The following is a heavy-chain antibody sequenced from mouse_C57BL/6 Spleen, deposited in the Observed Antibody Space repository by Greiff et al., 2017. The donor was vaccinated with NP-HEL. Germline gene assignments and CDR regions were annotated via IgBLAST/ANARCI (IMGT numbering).Heavy chain of an antibody. CDR1: GYTFTGYW. CDR3: ARAVYYGSSYDWYFDV. Sequence: VQLVESGAELMKPGASVKLSCKATGYTFTGYWIEWVKQRPGHGLEWIGEILPGSGSTNYNEKFKGKATFTADTSSNTAYMQLSSLTTEDSAIYYCARAVYYGSSYDWYFDVWGTGTTVTVSS. D-gene: IGHD1-1*01. V-gene: IGHV1-9*01. CDR2: ILPGSGST. J-gene: IGHJ1*03.